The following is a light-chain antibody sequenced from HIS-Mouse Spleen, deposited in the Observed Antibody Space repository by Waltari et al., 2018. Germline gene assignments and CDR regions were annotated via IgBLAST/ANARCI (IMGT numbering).Light chain of an antibody. J-gene: IGLJ2*01. V-gene: IGLV3-10*01. CDR1: ALPKKY. CDR3: YSTDSSGNHRRV. Sequence: SYELTQPPSVSVSPGQTARITCSGDALPKKYAYWYQQKSGQAPVLVIYEDSKRPSGIPEGVSGSSSGTRATLTISGAQVEDEADYYCYSTDSSGNHRRVFGGGTKLTVL. CDR2: EDS.